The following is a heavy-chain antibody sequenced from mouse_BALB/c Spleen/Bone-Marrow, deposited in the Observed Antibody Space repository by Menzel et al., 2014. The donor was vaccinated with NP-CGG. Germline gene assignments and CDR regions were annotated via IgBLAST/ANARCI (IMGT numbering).Heavy chain of an antibody. CDR1: GYTFTNYW. V-gene: IGHV1-63*02. CDR3: ARDMITTRAMDY. J-gene: IGHJ4*01. Sequence: QVQLQQSGAELVRPGTSVKISCEASGYTFTNYWLGWVKQRPGHGLERIGDIYPGGGYTDYNEEFKGKATLTADTSSSTAYMQLSSLTSEDSAVYFCARDMITTRAMDYWGQGTSVTVSS. D-gene: IGHD2-4*01. CDR2: IYPGGGYT.